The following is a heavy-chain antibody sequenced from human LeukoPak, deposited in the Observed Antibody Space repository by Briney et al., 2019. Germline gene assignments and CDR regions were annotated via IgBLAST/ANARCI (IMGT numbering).Heavy chain of an antibody. J-gene: IGHJ4*02. V-gene: IGHV4-39*01. CDR3: AMHTVIASSWSLDY. CDR2: IYYSGNT. D-gene: IGHD6-13*01. Sequence: PSETLCLTCTVSGGSISSSSYYWGWIRQPPGKGLEWIVSIYYSGNTYNNPSLKSRVTISVDTSKNQLSLRLTSVTAADTAVYYCAMHTVIASSWSLDYWGQGTLDSVSS. CDR1: GGSISSSSYY.